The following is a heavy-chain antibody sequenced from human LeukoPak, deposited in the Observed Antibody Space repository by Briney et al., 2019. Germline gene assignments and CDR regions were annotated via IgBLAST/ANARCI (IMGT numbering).Heavy chain of an antibody. CDR3: AARVGGYVYYYYMDV. D-gene: IGHD3-16*01. V-gene: IGHV3-48*01. Sequence: GGSLRLSCAASGFTFSSYSMNWVRQAPGKGLEWVSYISSSSSTIYYADSVKGRFTISRDNSKNTLYLQMNSLRSEDTAVYYCAARVGGYVYYYYMDVWGKGTTVTVSS. CDR2: ISSSSSTI. CDR1: GFTFSSYS. J-gene: IGHJ6*03.